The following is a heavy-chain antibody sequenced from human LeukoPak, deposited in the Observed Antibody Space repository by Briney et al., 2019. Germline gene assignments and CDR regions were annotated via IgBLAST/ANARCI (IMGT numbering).Heavy chain of an antibody. CDR3: AKEIGAYYGSGLNFDY. J-gene: IGHJ4*02. V-gene: IGHV3-30*02. Sequence: PGGSLRLSCAASGFTFSSYGMHWVRQAPGKGLEWVAFIRYDGSNKYYADSVKGRFTISRDNSKNTLYLQMNSLRAEDTAVYYCAKEIGAYYGSGLNFDYWGQGTLVTDSS. D-gene: IGHD3-10*01. CDR2: IRYDGSNK. CDR1: GFTFSSYG.